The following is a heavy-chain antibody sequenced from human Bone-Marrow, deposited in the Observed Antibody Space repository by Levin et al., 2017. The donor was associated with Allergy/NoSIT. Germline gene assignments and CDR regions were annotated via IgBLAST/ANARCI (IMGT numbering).Heavy chain of an antibody. CDR2: IKEDGSRE. V-gene: IGHV3-7*01. CDR1: GFTLSGYW. J-gene: IGHJ4*02. CDR3: VPHGDFVAR. Sequence: PGESLKISCTASGFTLSGYWMSWVRQAPGKGLEWVANIKEDGSREYYVDSVKGRFTISRDNAKNSLYLQMDSLRADDTAVYYCVPHGDFVARWGRGSLVTVSS. D-gene: IGHD3-10*01.